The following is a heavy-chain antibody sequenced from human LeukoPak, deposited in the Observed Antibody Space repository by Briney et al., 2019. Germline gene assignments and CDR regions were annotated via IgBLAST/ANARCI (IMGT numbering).Heavy chain of an antibody. V-gene: IGHV3-66*02. CDR3: AREEQWLVIDY. CDR1: GFTVSSNY. J-gene: IGHJ4*02. Sequence: PGGSLRLSCAASGFTVSSNYMSWVRQAPGKGLEWVSVIYSGGSTYYADSVKGRFTISRDNSKNTLYLQMNSLRAEDTAVYYCAREEQWLVIDYWGQETLVTVSS. CDR2: IYSGGST. D-gene: IGHD6-19*01.